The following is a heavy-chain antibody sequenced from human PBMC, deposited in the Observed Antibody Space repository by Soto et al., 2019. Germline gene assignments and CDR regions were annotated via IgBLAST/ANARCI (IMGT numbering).Heavy chain of an antibody. J-gene: IGHJ4*02. D-gene: IGHD2-15*01. Sequence: DVQLLDSGGGLVQPGGSLRLSCAASGFIFSNYVMSWVRQTPGKGLEWVSGISGRGDNTYYADSVKGRFTVSRDNCKNTLYLQMDSLRAEDTAVCYCAKTPLRVGPIDCGGQGTLVTVSS. V-gene: IGHV3-23*01. CDR3: AKTPLRVGPIDC. CDR1: GFIFSNYV. CDR2: ISGRGDNT.